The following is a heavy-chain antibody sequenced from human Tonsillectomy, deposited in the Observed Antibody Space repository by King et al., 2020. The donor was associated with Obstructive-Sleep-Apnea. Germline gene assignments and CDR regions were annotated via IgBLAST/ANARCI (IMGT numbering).Heavy chain of an antibody. CDR3: TTDSPWCSGGSCYELGWNYYYYYGMDV. Sequence: QLVQSGGGLVKPGGSLRLSCAASGFTFSNAWMSWVRQAPGKGLEWVGRIKSKTDGGTTDYAAPVKGRFTISRDDSKNTLYLQMNSLKTEDTAVYYCTTDSPWCSGGSCYELGWNYYYYYGMDVWGQGTTVTVSS. CDR2: IKSKTDGGTT. J-gene: IGHJ6*02. V-gene: IGHV3-15*01. CDR1: GFTFSNAW. D-gene: IGHD2-15*01.